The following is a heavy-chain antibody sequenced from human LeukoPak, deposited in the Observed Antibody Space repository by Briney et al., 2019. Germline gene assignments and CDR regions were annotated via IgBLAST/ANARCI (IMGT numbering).Heavy chain of an antibody. V-gene: IGHV3-53*01. Sequence: PGGSLRLSCAASGFTFSDYAMCWVRQAPGKGLEWVSLIYSGGSTYYADSVKGRFTISRDNSKNTLYLQMNSLRAEDTAVYYCARRGGSYLFDPWGQGTLVTVSS. D-gene: IGHD1-26*01. CDR3: ARRGGSYLFDP. CDR1: GFTFSDYA. CDR2: IYSGGST. J-gene: IGHJ5*02.